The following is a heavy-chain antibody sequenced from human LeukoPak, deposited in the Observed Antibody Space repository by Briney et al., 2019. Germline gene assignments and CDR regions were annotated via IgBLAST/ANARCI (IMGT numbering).Heavy chain of an antibody. V-gene: IGHV4-61*02. CDR1: GGSISSGSYY. CDR2: IYTSGST. D-gene: IGHD3-3*01. Sequence: PSQTLSLTCTVSGGSISSGSYYWSWIRQPAGKGLEWIGRIYTSGSTNYNPSLKSRVTISVDTSKNQFSLKLSSVTAADTAVYYCARQSKKLVSSLWSGYRSHDAFDIWGQGTMVTVSS. CDR3: ARQSKKLVSSLWSGYRSHDAFDI. J-gene: IGHJ3*02.